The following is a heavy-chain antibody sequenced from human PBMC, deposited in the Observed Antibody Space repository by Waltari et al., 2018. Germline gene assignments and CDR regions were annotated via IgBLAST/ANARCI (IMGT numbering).Heavy chain of an antibody. Sequence: EVQLLESGGGLVQPGESLRLSCAASGFTFSSYAMSWVRQAPGKGLGWVSAVSVSGSYTYYADSVTGRFTVSRDNSKNTLYLQMNSLRAEDTALYYWAKGGYSYLPFGPWGQGTLVTVSS. D-gene: IGHD5-18*01. CDR2: VSVSGSYT. V-gene: IGHV3-23*01. CDR3: AKGGYSYLPFGP. CDR1: GFTFSSYA. J-gene: IGHJ5*02.